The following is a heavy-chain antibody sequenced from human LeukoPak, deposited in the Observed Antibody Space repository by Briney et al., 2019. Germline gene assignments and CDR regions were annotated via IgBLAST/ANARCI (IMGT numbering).Heavy chain of an antibody. CDR2: INYDGSNR. V-gene: IGHV3-33*01. J-gene: IGHJ4*02. CDR3: ARWGGTRQFYFDY. CDR1: GFSLSNYG. Sequence: GGPLRLSCAASGFSLSNYGLHWVRQGPGKGLEWLAVINYDGSNRHYADSVKGRFTISKDSSENTLYLQMNRLRADDTAIYYCARWGGTRQFYFDYWGQGTLATVSS. D-gene: IGHD3-16*01.